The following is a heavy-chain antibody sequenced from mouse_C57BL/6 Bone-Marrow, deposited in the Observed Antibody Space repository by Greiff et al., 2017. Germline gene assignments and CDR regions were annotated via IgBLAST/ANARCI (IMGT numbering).Heavy chain of an antibody. CDR3: ARTLLWLKGWYFDV. Sequence: QVQLQQSGPELVKPGASVKISCKASGYTFTDYYINWVKQRPGQGLEWIGWIFPGSGSTYYNEKFKGKATLTVDKSSSTAYMLLSSLTSEDSAVYFCARTLLWLKGWYFDVWGTGTTVTVSS. V-gene: IGHV1-75*01. CDR2: IFPGSGST. CDR1: GYTFTDYY. J-gene: IGHJ1*03. D-gene: IGHD2-2*01.